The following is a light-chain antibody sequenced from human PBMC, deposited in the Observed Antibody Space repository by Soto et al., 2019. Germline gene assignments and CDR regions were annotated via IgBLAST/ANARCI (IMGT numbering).Light chain of an antibody. CDR3: SSYTGSSTFV. J-gene: IGLJ1*01. CDR2: DVN. CDR1: SSDVGGYNY. Sequence: QSALTQPRSVSGSPGQSVTISCTGTSSDVGGYNYVSWYQQHPGKAPKLMIYDVNNRPSGVSHRFSGSKSGNTASLTISGLQADDEADYYCSSYTGSSTFVFGTGPKVTV. V-gene: IGLV2-11*01.